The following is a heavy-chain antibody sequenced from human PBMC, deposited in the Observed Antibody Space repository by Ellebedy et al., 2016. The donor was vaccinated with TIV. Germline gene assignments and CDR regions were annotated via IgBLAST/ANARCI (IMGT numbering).Heavy chain of an antibody. Sequence: GESLKISCAASGFIFSNAWVNWVRQAPGKGLEWVGRITTTTGGGATDYAAPVKGRFIISRDDSKNTLYLQMNSLKTEDTAVYYCTKAALGTLGSPTHFDFWGQGTLVTVSS. J-gene: IGHJ4*02. CDR2: ITTTTGGGAT. D-gene: IGHD1-26*01. CDR3: TKAALGTLGSPTHFDF. CDR1: GFIFSNAW. V-gene: IGHV3-15*07.